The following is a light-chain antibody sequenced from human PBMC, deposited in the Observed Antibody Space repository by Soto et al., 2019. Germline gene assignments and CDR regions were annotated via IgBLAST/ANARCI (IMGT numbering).Light chain of an antibody. CDR2: DVI. V-gene: IGLV2-14*03. J-gene: IGLJ2*01. CDR1: SSDVGGYNS. Sequence: QSALTQPASVSGSPGQSITISCTGSSSDVGGYNSVSWYQQHPGKVPKLVIYDVIRRPSGISNRFSGSKSGNTASLTISGLQAEDEADFYCSSYTSISASVIFGGGTKLT. CDR3: SSYTSISASVI.